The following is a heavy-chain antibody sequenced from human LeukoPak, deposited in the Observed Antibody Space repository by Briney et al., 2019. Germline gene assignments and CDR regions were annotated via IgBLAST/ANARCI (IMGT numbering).Heavy chain of an antibody. CDR1: GDSISSSY. V-gene: IGHV4-59*08. J-gene: IGHJ4*02. Sequence: PSETLSLTCTVSGDSISSSYWSWIRQPPGHGLQYIGYIYYSGNTNYNPSLKSRVAISVDKSKNQFSLNLTSVTAADTAVYYCARHGLTSLDYWGQGTLVTVSS. CDR2: IYYSGNT. D-gene: IGHD2/OR15-2a*01. CDR3: ARHGLTSLDY.